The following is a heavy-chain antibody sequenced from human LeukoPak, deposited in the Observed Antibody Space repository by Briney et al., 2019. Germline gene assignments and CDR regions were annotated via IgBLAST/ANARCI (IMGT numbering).Heavy chain of an antibody. CDR1: GYSISSGYY. J-gene: IGHJ4*02. CDR2: IYSSGST. V-gene: IGHV4-38-2*02. CDR3: AKRGRVKEHSPMTFDY. D-gene: IGHD2-8*01. Sequence: PSETLSLTCTVSGYSISSGYYWAWIRQPPGKGLEWIGYIYSSGSTNYNPSLKSRVTISVDTSKNQFSLKLSSVTAADTAIYYCAKRGRVKEHSPMTFDYWGQGTLVTVSS.